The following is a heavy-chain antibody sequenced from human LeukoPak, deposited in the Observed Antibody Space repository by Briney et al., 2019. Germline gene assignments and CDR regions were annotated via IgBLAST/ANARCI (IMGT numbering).Heavy chain of an antibody. V-gene: IGHV3-73*01. D-gene: IGHD2-2*01. Sequence: GGSLRLSCAASGFTSSGSAMHWVRQASGKGLEWVGRIRSKANSYATAYAASVKGRFTISRDDSKNTAYLQMNSLKTEDTAVYYCTRSLGYCSSTSCYYYYYMDVWGKGTTVTVSS. J-gene: IGHJ6*03. CDR1: GFTSSGSA. CDR2: IRSKANSYAT. CDR3: TRSLGYCSSTSCYYYYYMDV.